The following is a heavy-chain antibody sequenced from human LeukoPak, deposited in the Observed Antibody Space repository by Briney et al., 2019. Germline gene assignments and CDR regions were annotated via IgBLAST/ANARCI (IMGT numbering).Heavy chain of an antibody. CDR2: FDPEDGET. D-gene: IGHD6-19*01. J-gene: IGHJ5*02. CDR3: ARWGYSSGWYVNGWFDP. Sequence: ASVKVSCKVSGYTLTELSMHWVRQAPGKGLEWMGGFDPEDGETIYAQKFQGRVTMTEDTSTDTAYMELSSLRSEDTAVYYCARWGYSSGWYVNGWFDPWGQGTLVTVSS. CDR1: GYTLTELS. V-gene: IGHV1-24*01.